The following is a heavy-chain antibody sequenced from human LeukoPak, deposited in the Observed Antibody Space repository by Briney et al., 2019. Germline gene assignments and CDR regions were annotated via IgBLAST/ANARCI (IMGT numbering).Heavy chain of an antibody. CDR3: ASRVNSGWSFDY. Sequence: GGSLRLSRAASGFAFSSYWMHWVRQAPGKGLVWVSRINSDGSSTSCADSVKGRFTISRDNAKNTLYLQMNSLRAEDTAVYYCASRVNSGWSFDYWGQGTLVTVSS. D-gene: IGHD6-19*01. CDR2: INSDGSST. J-gene: IGHJ4*02. V-gene: IGHV3-74*01. CDR1: GFAFSSYW.